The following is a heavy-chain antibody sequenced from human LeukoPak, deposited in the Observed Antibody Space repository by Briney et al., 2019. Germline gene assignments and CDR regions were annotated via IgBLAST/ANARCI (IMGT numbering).Heavy chain of an antibody. V-gene: IGHV3-48*03. Sequence: GGSLRLSCAASGFTFSSYEMNWVRQAPGKGLEWVSYISSSGSTIYYADSVKGRFTISRDNPKNSLYLQMNSLRAEDTAVYYCARTDTSKSYKGDWYGMDVWGQGTTVTVSS. CDR1: GFTFSSYE. CDR2: ISSSGSTI. D-gene: IGHD3-10*01. CDR3: ARTDTSKSYKGDWYGMDV. J-gene: IGHJ6*02.